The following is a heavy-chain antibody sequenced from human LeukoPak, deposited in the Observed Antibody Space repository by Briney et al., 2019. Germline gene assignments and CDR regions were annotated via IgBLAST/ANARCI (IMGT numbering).Heavy chain of an antibody. CDR3: ARGINVGSSGYYYVYWFDP. CDR2: IYYSGST. V-gene: IGHV4-39*07. J-gene: IGHJ5*02. Sequence: SETLSLTCTVSGGSISSSSYYWGWIRQPPGKGLEWIGSIYYSGSTYYNPSLKSRVTISVDTSKNQFSLKLSSVTAADTAVYYCARGINVGSSGYYYVYWFDPWGQGTLVTVSS. CDR1: GGSISSSSYY. D-gene: IGHD3-22*01.